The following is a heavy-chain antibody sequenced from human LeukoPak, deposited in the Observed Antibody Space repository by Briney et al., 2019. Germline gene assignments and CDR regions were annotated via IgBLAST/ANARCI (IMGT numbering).Heavy chain of an antibody. V-gene: IGHV3-7*05. CDR3: VRDMDV. Sequence: GGSLRLSCVTSGFTFSRYWMTWVRQAPGKGLEWVANINQDGHEKNYVDSVKGRFTMSRDNPKNSVYLQMNSLRAEDTAVYFCVRDMDVWAQGTTVTVSS. J-gene: IGHJ6*02. CDR2: INQDGHEK. CDR1: GFTFSRYW.